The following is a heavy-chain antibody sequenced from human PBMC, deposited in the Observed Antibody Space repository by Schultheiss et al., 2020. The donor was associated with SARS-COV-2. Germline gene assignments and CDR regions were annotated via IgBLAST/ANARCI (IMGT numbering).Heavy chain of an antibody. CDR1: GGSISNYY. Sequence: SETLSLTCSVSGGSISNYYWNWIRQPAGKGLEWIGRIYTSGSTNYNPSLKSRVTISVGTSKNQFSLKLSSVTAADTAVYYCARAVGPISPQYFDYWGQGTLVTVSS. CDR2: IYTSGST. V-gene: IGHV4-4*07. J-gene: IGHJ4*02. CDR3: ARAVGPISPQYFDY. D-gene: IGHD3/OR15-3a*01.